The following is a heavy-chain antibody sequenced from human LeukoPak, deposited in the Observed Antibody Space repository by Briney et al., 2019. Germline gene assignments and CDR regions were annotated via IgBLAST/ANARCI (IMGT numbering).Heavy chain of an antibody. V-gene: IGHV3-7*01. CDR3: ARGGNLEN. Sequence: GGSLRLSCAASGFTLNRYWMSWVHQAPGKGLEWVANINEDGGERHYVDSVKGRFTISRDNAKNSLYLQMNSLRAEDTAVYYCARGGNLENWGGGTLVTVSS. CDR1: GFTLNRYW. D-gene: IGHD1-14*01. CDR2: INEDGGER. J-gene: IGHJ4*02.